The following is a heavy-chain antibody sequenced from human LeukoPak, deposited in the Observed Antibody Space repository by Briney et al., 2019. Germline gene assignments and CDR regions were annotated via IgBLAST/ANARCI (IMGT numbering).Heavy chain of an antibody. CDR2: ITWNSDTI. CDR3: ARRRGATIPHFDY. V-gene: IGHV3-9*01. D-gene: IGHD5-12*01. Sequence: PGGSLRLSCAASGFTFSSYAMHWVRQAPGKGLEWVSGITWNSDTIVYADSVKGRFTISRDNAKNSLYLQMNSLRAEDTALYYCARRRGATIPHFDYRGQGTLVIVSS. J-gene: IGHJ4*02. CDR1: GFTFSSYA.